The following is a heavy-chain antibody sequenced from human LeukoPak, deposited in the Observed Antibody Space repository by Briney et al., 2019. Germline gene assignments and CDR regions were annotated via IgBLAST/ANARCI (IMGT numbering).Heavy chain of an antibody. D-gene: IGHD6-19*01. J-gene: IGHJ5*02. CDR2: IYYSGST. Sequence: SETLSLTCTVSGGSISSYYWSWIRQPPGKGLEWIGYIYYSGSTNYNPSLKSRVTISVDTSKNQFSLKLSSVTAADTAVYYCARDYGIAVAGHPTNWFDPWGQGTLVTVSS. CDR3: ARDYGIAVAGHPTNWFDP. CDR1: GGSISSYY. V-gene: IGHV4-59*12.